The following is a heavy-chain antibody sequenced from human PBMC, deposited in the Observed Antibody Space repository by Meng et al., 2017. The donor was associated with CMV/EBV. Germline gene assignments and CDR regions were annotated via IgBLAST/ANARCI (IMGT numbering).Heavy chain of an antibody. D-gene: IGHD1-26*01. Sequence: QVQLLQGGAGLLKPSETLSLTCAVYGGSFSGYYWSWIRQPPGKGLEWIGEINHSGNTNYNPSLKSRVTISVDTSKNQFSLKLSSVTAADTAVYYCARGVGGWFDPWGQGTLVTVSS. CDR3: ARGVGGWFDP. V-gene: IGHV4-34*01. J-gene: IGHJ5*02. CDR2: INHSGNT. CDR1: GGSFSGYY.